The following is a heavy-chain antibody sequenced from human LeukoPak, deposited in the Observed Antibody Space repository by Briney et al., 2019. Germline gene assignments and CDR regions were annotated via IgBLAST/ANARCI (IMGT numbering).Heavy chain of an antibody. CDR1: GGSISSYY. Sequence: PSETLSFTCTVSGGSISSYYWSWIRQPPGKGLEWIGYIYYSGNTNYNPSLRSRVTISVDTSKNQFSLKLSSVTAADTAVYYCARDRTPSHFDYWGQGTLVTVSS. CDR2: IYYSGNT. V-gene: IGHV4-59*01. D-gene: IGHD2-15*01. CDR3: ARDRTPSHFDY. J-gene: IGHJ4*02.